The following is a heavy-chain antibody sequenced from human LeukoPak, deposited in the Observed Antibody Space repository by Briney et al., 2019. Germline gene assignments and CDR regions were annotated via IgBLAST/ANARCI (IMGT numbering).Heavy chain of an antibody. J-gene: IGHJ4*02. D-gene: IGHD2-15*01. Sequence: GASVKVSCKASGYTFTSCYMHWVRQAPGQGLEWMGIINPSGGSTSYAQKFQDRVTMTRDTSTSTVYMELSSLRSEDTAVYYCARDPLGYCSGGSCSRVYFDYWGQGTLVTVSS. CDR2: INPSGGST. V-gene: IGHV1-46*01. CDR1: GYTFTSCY. CDR3: ARDPLGYCSGGSCSRVYFDY.